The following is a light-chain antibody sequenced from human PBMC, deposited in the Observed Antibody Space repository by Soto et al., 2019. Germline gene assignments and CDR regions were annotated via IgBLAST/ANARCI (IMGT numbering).Light chain of an antibody. J-gene: IGKJ1*01. Sequence: EIVLTQSPGTLSLSPGERATLSCRASQSFSNNYLAWYQQKPGQAPRLLIYGASSRATGIPDRFSGSGSGTAFTLTISRLEPEDFAVYYCQQYRYSRTFGQGTKVEIK. CDR1: QSFSNNY. CDR2: GAS. CDR3: QQYRYSRT. V-gene: IGKV3-20*01.